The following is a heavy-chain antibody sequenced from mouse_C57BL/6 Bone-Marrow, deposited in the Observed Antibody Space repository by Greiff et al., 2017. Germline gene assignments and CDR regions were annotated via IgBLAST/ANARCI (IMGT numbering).Heavy chain of an antibody. V-gene: IGHV1-5*01. CDR3: TRGGSSLAWFAY. CDR1: GYTFTSYW. Sequence: VQLQQPGAELVMPGASVKMSCKTSGYTFTSYWMHWVKQRPGQGLEWIGAIYPGNSDTSYNQKFKGKAKLTAVTSASTAYMELSSLTNEDSAVYYCTRGGSSLAWFAYWGQGTLVTVSA. J-gene: IGHJ3*01. D-gene: IGHD1-1*01. CDR2: IYPGNSDT.